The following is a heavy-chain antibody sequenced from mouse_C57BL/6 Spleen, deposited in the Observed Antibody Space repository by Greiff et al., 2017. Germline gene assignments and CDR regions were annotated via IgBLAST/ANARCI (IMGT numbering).Heavy chain of an antibody. CDR1: GYTFTSYG. V-gene: IGHV1-81*01. Sequence: QVQLKQSGAELARPGASVKLSCKASGYTFTSYGISWVKQRTGQGLEWIGEIYPSSGNTNYNEKFKGKATLTAYTSSSTAYMELSSLTSEDSAVYFWAQSFSTWRARDYWGQGTSVTVSS. CDR2: IYPSSGNT. CDR3: AQSFSTWRARDY. D-gene: IGHD1-2*01. J-gene: IGHJ4*01.